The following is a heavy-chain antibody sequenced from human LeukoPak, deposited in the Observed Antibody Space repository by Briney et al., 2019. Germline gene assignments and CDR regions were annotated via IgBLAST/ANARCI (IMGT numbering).Heavy chain of an antibody. J-gene: IGHJ4*02. CDR2: ISGSGGST. V-gene: IGHV3-23*01. CDR3: AKGVETIDY. D-gene: IGHD1-14*01. CDR1: GFSFSSNW. Sequence: GGSLRLSCAAPGFSFSSNWMGWVRQAPGKGLEWVSAISGSGGSTYYADSVKGRFTISRDNSKNTLYLQMNSLRAEDTAVYYCAKGVETIDYGGQGTLVTASS.